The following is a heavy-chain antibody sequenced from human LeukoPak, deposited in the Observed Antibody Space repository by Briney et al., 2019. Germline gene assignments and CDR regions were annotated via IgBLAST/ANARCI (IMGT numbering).Heavy chain of an antibody. CDR2: ISYDGSNK. CDR3: ARGRIYFDY. CDR1: GFTFSSYA. D-gene: IGHD2-15*01. Sequence: GGSLRLSCAASGFTFSSYAMHWVRQAPGKGLEWVAVISYDGSNKYYADSVKGRFTISRDNSKNTLYLQMHSLRAEDTAVYYCARGRIYFDYWGQGTLVTVSS. J-gene: IGHJ4*02. V-gene: IGHV3-30-3*01.